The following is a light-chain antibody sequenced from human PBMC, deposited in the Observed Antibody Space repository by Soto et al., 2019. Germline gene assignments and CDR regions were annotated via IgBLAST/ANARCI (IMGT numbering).Light chain of an antibody. J-gene: IGKJ4*01. CDR2: DAS. CDR3: QRYAHLPLT. V-gene: IGKV1-33*01. Sequence: DIQMTQSPSSLSASVGDRVTITCQASQAITYYLNWYQHKPGQAPEVLIFDASILKTGVPSRFSGSGSGTDFTFNICNLQPEDIGTCYCQRYAHLPLTFGGGTKVEVK. CDR1: QAITYY.